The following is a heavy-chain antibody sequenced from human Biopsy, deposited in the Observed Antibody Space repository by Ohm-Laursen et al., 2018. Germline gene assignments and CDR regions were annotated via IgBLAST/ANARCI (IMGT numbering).Heavy chain of an antibody. J-gene: IGHJ3*01. CDR1: GGDINNYY. CDR3: ASVVLGATNDAFDL. V-gene: IGHV4-4*07. CDR2: INPGGST. D-gene: IGHD3-22*01. Sequence: PSDTLSLTCYVSGGDINNYYWSWIRQPAGKGLEWIGRINPGGSTNYNPSLTSRVTMSLDTSKKQLSLRLRSVTAVDTAMYYCASVVLGATNDAFDLWGQGTMVVVSS.